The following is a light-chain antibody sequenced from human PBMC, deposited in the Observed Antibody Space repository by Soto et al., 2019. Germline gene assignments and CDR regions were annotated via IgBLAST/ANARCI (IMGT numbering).Light chain of an antibody. CDR2: GAS. CDR3: QQYNNWSSLT. J-gene: IGKJ4*01. V-gene: IGKV3-15*01. CDR1: QSVSSN. Sequence: EIVMTQSPATLSASPGERATLSCRASQSVSSNLAWYQQKPGQAPRLLIYGASTRATGIPARFSGSGSGTEFTLTISSLQSEDFAVYYCQQYNNWSSLTFGGGTKVEIK.